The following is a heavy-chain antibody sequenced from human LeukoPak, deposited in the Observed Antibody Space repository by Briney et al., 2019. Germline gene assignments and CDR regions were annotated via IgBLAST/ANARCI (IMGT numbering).Heavy chain of an antibody. CDR3: ARGYYYDSTLVAY. CDR2: INPNSGGT. J-gene: IGHJ4*02. Sequence: GASVKVSCKASGYTFTGYYMHWVRQAPGQGLEWMGWINPNSGGTNYAQKFQGRDTMTRDTSISTAYMELSRLRSDDTAVYYCARGYYYDSTLVAYWGQGTLVTVSS. V-gene: IGHV1-2*02. CDR1: GYTFTGYY. D-gene: IGHD3-22*01.